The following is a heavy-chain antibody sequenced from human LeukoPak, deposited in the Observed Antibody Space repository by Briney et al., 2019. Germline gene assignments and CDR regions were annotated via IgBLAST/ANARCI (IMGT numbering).Heavy chain of an antibody. D-gene: IGHD2-8*01. CDR2: VSLSGLT. V-gene: IGHV4-4*02. CDR1: GGSMTRTKW. Sequence: GTLSLTPGESGGSMTRTKWWNWVRQPPGQGREWIAEVSLSGLTHYNPSLSSRVITALDTSKNHPSLHLTTVTASYTAASYCSGGNGAFWPFGHWGQGYMVTVLS. CDR3: SGGNGAFWPFGH. J-gene: IGHJ4*03.